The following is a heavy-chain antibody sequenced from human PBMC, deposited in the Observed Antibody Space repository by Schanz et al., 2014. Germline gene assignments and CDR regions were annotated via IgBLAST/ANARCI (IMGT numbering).Heavy chain of an antibody. CDR2: IDGRGITT. CDR3: AKRFHCSGSHPFDY. J-gene: IGHJ4*02. Sequence: EVHLEESGGGLVQPGGSQRLSCAVSGFTFSNCDMTWVRQAPGKGLEWVAIIDGRGITTFYADSVKGRFTISRDNAKNPVYLQMNSLRDDDTAVYYCAKRFHCSGSHPFDYWGQGTLVTVSS. CDR1: GFTFSNCD. V-gene: IGHV3-23*04. D-gene: IGHD3-10*02.